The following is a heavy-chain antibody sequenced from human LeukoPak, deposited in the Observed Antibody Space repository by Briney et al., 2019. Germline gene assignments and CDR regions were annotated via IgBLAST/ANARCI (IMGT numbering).Heavy chain of an antibody. D-gene: IGHD3-3*01. CDR1: GFSVINAW. CDR3: LIFPGR. CDR2: IKSRADGGTT. Sequence: GGSLRPSCAASGFSVINAWMSWVRQAPGQGLEWVGRIKSRADGGTTGYAAPVEGRFSISRDDPENTLYLQMNSLQIDDTALYYCLIFPGRWGQGTLVTVSS. V-gene: IGHV3-15*05. J-gene: IGHJ4*02.